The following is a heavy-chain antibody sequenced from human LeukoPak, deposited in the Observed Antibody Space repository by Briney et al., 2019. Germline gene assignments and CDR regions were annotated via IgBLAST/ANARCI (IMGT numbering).Heavy chain of an antibody. CDR2: IKEDGSEK. J-gene: IGHJ4*02. Sequence: GGSLRLSCAASGFTFSSFWMTWVRQAPGMGLEWVANIKEDGSEKYYLDSVKGRFTISRDNAKNLLSLQMNSLRAEDTAVYYCARNYFDYWGQGTLVTVSS. CDR1: GFTFSSFW. V-gene: IGHV3-7*01. CDR3: ARNYFDY.